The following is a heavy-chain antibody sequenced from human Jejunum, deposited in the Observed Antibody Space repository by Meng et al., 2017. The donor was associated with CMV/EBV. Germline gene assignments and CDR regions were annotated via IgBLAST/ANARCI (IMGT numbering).Heavy chain of an antibody. CDR3: ASPLGILGIVDL. V-gene: IGHV4-39*01. J-gene: IGHJ2*01. D-gene: IGHD7-27*01. CDR2: IYYSRST. CDR1: VGSMRSRSYY. Sequence: GPGSRKRSESRARPCAVSVGSMRSRSYYWVWIRQPPGKGLELIGIIYYSRSTYYNPSLKSRVTISVDTSKNQFSLKLSSVTAADTAVYYCASPLGILGIVDLWGRGTLVTVSS.